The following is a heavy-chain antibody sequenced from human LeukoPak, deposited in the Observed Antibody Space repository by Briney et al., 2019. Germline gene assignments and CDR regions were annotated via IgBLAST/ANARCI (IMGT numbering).Heavy chain of an antibody. D-gene: IGHD4-17*01. J-gene: IGHJ4*02. CDR1: GFTFSSYA. Sequence: GGSLRLSCAASGFTFSSYAMHWVRQAPGKGLEWVAVISYDGSNKYYADSVKGRFTISRDNSKNKLYLQMNSLRAEATAVYYCAREVNGDYGGGLDSWGQGTLVTVSS. V-gene: IGHV3-30-3*01. CDR2: ISYDGSNK. CDR3: AREVNGDYGGGLDS.